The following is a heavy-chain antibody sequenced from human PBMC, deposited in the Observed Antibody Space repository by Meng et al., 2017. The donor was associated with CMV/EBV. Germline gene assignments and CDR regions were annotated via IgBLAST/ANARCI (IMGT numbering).Heavy chain of an antibody. Sequence: GESLKISCAASGFTFSSYGMHWVRQAPGKGLEWVAFIRYDGSNKYYADSVKGRFTISRDNSKNTLYLQMNSLRAEDTAVYYCARVVTIWGQGTMVTVSS. J-gene: IGHJ3*02. D-gene: IGHD3-22*01. V-gene: IGHV3-30*02. CDR2: IRYDGSNK. CDR3: ARVVTI. CDR1: GFTFSSYG.